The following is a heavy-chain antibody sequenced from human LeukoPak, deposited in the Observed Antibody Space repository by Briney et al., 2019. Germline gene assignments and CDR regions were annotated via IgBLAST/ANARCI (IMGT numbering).Heavy chain of an antibody. CDR1: GGSISSYY. D-gene: IGHD2-2*01. V-gene: IGHV4-59*01. J-gene: IGHJ5*02. Sequence: SETLSLTCTVSGGSISSYYWSWIRQPPGKGLEWIGYIYYSGSTNYNPSLKSRVTISVDTSKNQFSLKLSSVTAADTAVYYCARRPVVPAAGWFDPWGQGTLVTVSS. CDR2: IYYSGST. CDR3: ARRPVVPAAGWFDP.